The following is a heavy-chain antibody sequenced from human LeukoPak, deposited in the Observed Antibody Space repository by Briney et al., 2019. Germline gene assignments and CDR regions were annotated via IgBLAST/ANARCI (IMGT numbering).Heavy chain of an antibody. Sequence: TTSETLSLTCTVSGGSVSSGSYYWSWIRQPPGKGLEWIGYIYYSGSTNYNPSLKSRVTISVDTSKNQFSLKLSSVTAADTAVYYCARDSRGYSSGWYFDYWGQGTLVTVSS. CDR1: GGSVSSGSYY. CDR3: ARDSRGYSSGWYFDY. J-gene: IGHJ4*02. V-gene: IGHV4-61*01. D-gene: IGHD6-19*01. CDR2: IYYSGST.